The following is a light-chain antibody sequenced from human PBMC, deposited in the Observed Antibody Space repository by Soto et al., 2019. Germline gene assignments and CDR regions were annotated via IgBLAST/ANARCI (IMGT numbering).Light chain of an antibody. CDR2: CAS. CDR3: QQFGTIPFT. CDR1: QSVSSTS. Sequence: EIVLTQSPGTLSLSPGERATLSCRASQSVSSTSLGWYQQKPGQAPRLLISCASNRATGIPDRFSGSGSGTDFSLTISSRAQEDFAVYYCQQFGTIPFTFGPGTKVDV. J-gene: IGKJ3*01. V-gene: IGKV3-20*01.